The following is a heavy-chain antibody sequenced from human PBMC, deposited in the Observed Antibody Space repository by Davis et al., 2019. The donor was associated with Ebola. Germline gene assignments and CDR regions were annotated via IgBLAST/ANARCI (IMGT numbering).Heavy chain of an antibody. V-gene: IGHV4-39*01. CDR1: AGSITGSSHY. J-gene: IGHJ3*02. CDR2: IHYRGTT. Sequence: SETLSPTCIVSAGSITGSSHYWGWIRQPPWKGLEWIGNIHYRGTTSYNPSLESRVTISFDSSKNQFSLELTSVTAADTAVYFCVRPYGSLGATFDIWGQGTVVTVSS. CDR3: VRPYGSLGATFDI. D-gene: IGHD3-10*01.